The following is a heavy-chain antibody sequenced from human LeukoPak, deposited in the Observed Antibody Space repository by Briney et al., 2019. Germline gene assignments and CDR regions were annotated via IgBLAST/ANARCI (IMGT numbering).Heavy chain of an antibody. D-gene: IGHD6-19*01. J-gene: IGHJ4*02. Sequence: MPSETLSLTCAVYGGSFSGYYWSWLRQPSGKGLEWIGEINHSGSTNYNPSLKSRVTISVDTSKNQFSLKLSSVTAADTAVHYCARARVRMVAGGLDYWGQGTLVSVSS. V-gene: IGHV4-34*01. CDR2: INHSGST. CDR1: GGSFSGYY. CDR3: ARARVRMVAGGLDY.